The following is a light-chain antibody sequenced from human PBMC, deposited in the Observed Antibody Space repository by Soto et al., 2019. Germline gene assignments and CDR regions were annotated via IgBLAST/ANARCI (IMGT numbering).Light chain of an antibody. J-gene: IGKJ5*01. CDR2: DIS. CDR1: QDVTTN. CDR3: QQYNNWPFS. Sequence: EKSIAQFSTLLSASPGEGGTLSFRPAQDVTTNFACYQLSRVQPPRLLICDISTRATGVPARFSGSGSGTEFTLTISGLQSEDFALYFCQQYNNWPFSFGPGTRLENK. V-gene: IGKV3-15*01.